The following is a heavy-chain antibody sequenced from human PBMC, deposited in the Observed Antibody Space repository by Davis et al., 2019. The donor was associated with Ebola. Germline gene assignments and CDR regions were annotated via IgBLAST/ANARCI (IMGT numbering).Heavy chain of an antibody. D-gene: IGHD6-6*01. CDR3: ARDGSPARHWGQSPKYDLDV. J-gene: IGHJ6*02. V-gene: IGHV3-23*01. CDR1: GFTFTSYA. CDR2: ISGSGYSS. Sequence: PGGSLRLSCTASGFTFTSYAMSWVRQAPGKGLEWVAGISGSGYSSYYVDAVKGRFTVSRDYSENTIFLQLNSLRVEDTALYYCARDGSPARHWGQSPKYDLDVWGQGTTVTVSS.